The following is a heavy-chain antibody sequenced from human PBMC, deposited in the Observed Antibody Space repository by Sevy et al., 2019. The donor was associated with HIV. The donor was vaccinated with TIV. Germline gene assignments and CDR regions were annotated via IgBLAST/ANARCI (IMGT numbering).Heavy chain of an antibody. V-gene: IGHV3-11*06. J-gene: IGHJ4*02. CDR1: GFTFSDYY. CDR3: ARRAVNWDYFEY. CDR2: ISGLSNYI. Sequence: GGSLRLSCTASGFTFSDYYMSWIRQAPGKGLEWVSYISGLSNYINYADSVKGQISISRDNGKDSLYLQMNSLRADDTAVYFCARRAVNWDYFEYWGQGTLVTVSS. D-gene: IGHD3-16*01.